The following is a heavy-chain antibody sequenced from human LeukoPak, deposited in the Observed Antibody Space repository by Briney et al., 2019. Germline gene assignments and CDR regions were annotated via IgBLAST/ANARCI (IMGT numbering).Heavy chain of an antibody. V-gene: IGHV1-2*02. J-gene: IGHJ4*02. CDR1: AYTFTGYY. CDR3: ARGPMATPNFDY. Sequence: ASVKVSCKASAYTFTGYYMHWVRQAPGQGLEWMGWINPNSGGTKYAQKFQGRVTMTRDTSISTAYMELSRLRSDDTAMYYCARGPMATPNFDYWGQGTLVTVSS. D-gene: IGHD5-24*01. CDR2: INPNSGGT.